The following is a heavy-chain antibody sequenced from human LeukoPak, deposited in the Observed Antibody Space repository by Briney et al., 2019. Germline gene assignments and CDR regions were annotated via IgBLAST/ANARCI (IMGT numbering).Heavy chain of an antibody. CDR1: GGTLSSYT. CDR2: IIPILGIA. D-gene: IGHD6-13*01. Sequence: SVKVSCKASGGTLSSYTISWVRQAPGQGLEWMGRIIPILGIANYAQKFQGRVTITADKSTSTAYMELSSLRSEDTAVYYCARDWYSSSWYRWGAFDIWGQGTMVTVSS. CDR3: ARDWYSSSWYRWGAFDI. V-gene: IGHV1-69*04. J-gene: IGHJ3*02.